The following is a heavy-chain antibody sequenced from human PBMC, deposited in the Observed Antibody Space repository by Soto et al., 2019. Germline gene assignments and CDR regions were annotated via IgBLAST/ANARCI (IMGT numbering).Heavy chain of an antibody. CDR1: GFSFDAYG. D-gene: IGHD4-4*01. Sequence: PGGSLRLSCAGSGFSFDAYGMHWVRHAPGKGLEWLTTVSFDSKNKYYIDSVEGRFTISRDNSKNMLFLQMNSLRHEDTAVYYCAKESVETSYSYYGMDVWGPGTTVTVS. CDR2: VSFDSKNK. CDR3: AKESVETSYSYYGMDV. J-gene: IGHJ6*02. V-gene: IGHV3-30*18.